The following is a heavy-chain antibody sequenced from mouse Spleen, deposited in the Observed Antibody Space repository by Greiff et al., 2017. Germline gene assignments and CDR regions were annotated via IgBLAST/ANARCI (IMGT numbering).Heavy chain of an antibody. CDR2: ISSGGSYT. D-gene: IGHD1-2*01. CDR3: ARRLLNYFDY. CDR1: GFTFSSYA. J-gene: IGHJ2*01. V-gene: IGHV5-9-1*01. Sequence: EVMLVESGGGLVKPGGSLKLSCAASGFTFSSYAMSWVRQTPEKRLEWVATISSGGSYTYYPDSVKGRFTISRDNAKNTLYLQMSSLRSEDTAMYYCARRLLNYFDYWGQGTTLTVSS.